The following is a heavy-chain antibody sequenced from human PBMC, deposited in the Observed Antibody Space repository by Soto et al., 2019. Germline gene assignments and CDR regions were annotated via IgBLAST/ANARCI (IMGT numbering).Heavy chain of an antibody. CDR1: GFTVNSYA. Sequence: EVQLLESGGGLVQPGGSLRLSCAASGFTVNSYAMSWVRQAPGKGLEWVSAISGRGGNTYYDDSVKGRFTISRDTSTNRLYLQMNSLRVADTAVYYCAKDRLWELLHFYSDLLGRGTLVTVSS. CDR3: AKDRLWELLHFYSDL. CDR2: ISGRGGNT. J-gene: IGHJ2*01. V-gene: IGHV3-23*01. D-gene: IGHD1-26*01.